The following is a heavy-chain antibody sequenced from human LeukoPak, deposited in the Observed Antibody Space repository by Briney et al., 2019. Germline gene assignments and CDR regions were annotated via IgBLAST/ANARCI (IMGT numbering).Heavy chain of an antibody. D-gene: IGHD2-2*02. CDR1: GFTFSSYS. CDR2: ISSSSSYI. Sequence: GGSLRLSCAASGFTFSSYSMNWVRQAPGKGLEWVSSISSSSSYIYYADSVKGRFTISRDNAKNSLYLQMNSLRAEDTAVYYCTKTAPAAIYWFDPWGQGTLVTVSS. CDR3: TKTAPAAIYWFDP. V-gene: IGHV3-21*04. J-gene: IGHJ5*02.